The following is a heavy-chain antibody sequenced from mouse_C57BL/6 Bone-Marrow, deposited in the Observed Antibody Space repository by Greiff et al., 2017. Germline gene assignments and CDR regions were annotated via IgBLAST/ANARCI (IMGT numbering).Heavy chain of an antibody. D-gene: IGHD2-2*01. CDR2: IYPRSGNT. V-gene: IGHV1-81*01. CDR1: GYTFTSYG. Sequence: VQLQQSGAELARPGASVKLSCKASGYTFTSYGISWVKQRTGQGLEWIGEIYPRSGNTYYNEKFKGKATLTSDKSSSTAYMELRSLTSEDSAVYFCASPYGYDYGFDYWGQGTTLTVSS. J-gene: IGHJ2*01. CDR3: ASPYGYDYGFDY.